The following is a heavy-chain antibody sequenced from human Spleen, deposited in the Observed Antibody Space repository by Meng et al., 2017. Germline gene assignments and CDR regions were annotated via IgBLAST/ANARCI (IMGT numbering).Heavy chain of an antibody. Sequence: QLQLQESGPGLVKPSETLSLPCTVPVGSISSSSYYWGWTRQPPGKGLEWIGSIYYSGSTYYNPSLKSRVTISVDTSKNQFSLKLSSVTAADTAVYYCARQGFLEWLLYRGNWFDPWGQGTLVTVSS. D-gene: IGHD3-3*01. CDR3: ARQGFLEWLLYRGNWFDP. CDR2: IYYSGST. V-gene: IGHV4-39*01. J-gene: IGHJ5*02. CDR1: VGSISSSSYY.